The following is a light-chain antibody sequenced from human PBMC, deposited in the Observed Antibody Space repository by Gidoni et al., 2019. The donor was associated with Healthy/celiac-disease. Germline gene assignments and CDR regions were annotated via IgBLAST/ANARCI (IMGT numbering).Light chain of an antibody. CDR3: QQYGSSSYT. J-gene: IGKJ2*01. CDR1: QSVSSSY. CDR2: GAS. V-gene: IGKV3-20*01. Sequence: EIVLTQSPGTLSLSPGERATLSCRASQSVSSSYLAWYQQKPGQAPRLLIYGASSRATGIPDRFSGSGSGRDFTLTISRLEPEDCAVYYWQQYGSSSYTFGQGTKLEIK.